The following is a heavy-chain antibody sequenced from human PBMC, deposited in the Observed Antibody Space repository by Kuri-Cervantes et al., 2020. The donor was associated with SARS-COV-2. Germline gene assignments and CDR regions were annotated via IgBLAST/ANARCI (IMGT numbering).Heavy chain of an antibody. V-gene: IGHV3-30*18. Sequence: GESLKISCAASGFTFSSYGMHWVRQAPGKGLEWVAVISYDGSNKYYADSVKGRFTISRDNSKNTLYLQMNSLRAEDTAVYYCAKDGITIFGPTPYYFDYWGQGTLVTVSS. CDR1: GFTFSSYG. CDR3: AKDGITIFGPTPYYFDY. CDR2: ISYDGSNK. D-gene: IGHD3-3*01. J-gene: IGHJ4*02.